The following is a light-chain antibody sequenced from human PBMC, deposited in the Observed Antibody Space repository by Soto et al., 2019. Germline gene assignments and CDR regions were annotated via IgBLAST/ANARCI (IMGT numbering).Light chain of an antibody. CDR3: QQANSLPLT. V-gene: IGKV1-12*01. CDR2: AAS. CDR1: QAISSW. Sequence: DIQMTQSPSSVSASVGDRVTITCRASQAISSWLAWYQQKPGKAPKLLISAASTLRSGVPSRFSGSGSGTDFTLTIISLQHEDFATYYCQQANSLPLTFGGGTKVEIK. J-gene: IGKJ4*01.